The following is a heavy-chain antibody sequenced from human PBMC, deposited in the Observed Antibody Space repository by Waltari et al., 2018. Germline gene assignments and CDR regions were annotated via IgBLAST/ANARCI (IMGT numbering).Heavy chain of an antibody. V-gene: IGHV4-34*01. CDR1: GGSFSGYY. CDR2: INYSGNT. J-gene: IGHJ6*03. Sequence: QVQLQQWGAGLLQPSETLSLTCAVDGGSFSGYYWSWVRQPPGKGLEWIGEINYSGNTNYNSSLKSRVSISLDTSKNQFSLKLNSVTAADTAVYFCARVVRWTTIISVVGHYYMDVWGKGTTVTVSS. CDR3: ARVVRWTTIISVVGHYYMDV. D-gene: IGHD2-2*01.